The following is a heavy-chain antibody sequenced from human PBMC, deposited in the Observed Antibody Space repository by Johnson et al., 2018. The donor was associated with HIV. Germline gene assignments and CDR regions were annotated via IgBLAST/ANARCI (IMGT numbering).Heavy chain of an antibody. Sequence: EVQLVESGGGLVQPGGSLRLSCAASGFTFSNVWMSWVRQAPGKGLEWVGRIKRKIEAEATDYAAPVKGRFTISRDDSKNTLFLQMSSLKTDDTAVYYCTTAIVIDAFDIWGQGTMVTVSS. V-gene: IGHV3-15*01. D-gene: IGHD3-16*02. CDR2: IKRKIEAEAT. CDR1: GFTFSNVW. J-gene: IGHJ3*02. CDR3: TTAIVIDAFDI.